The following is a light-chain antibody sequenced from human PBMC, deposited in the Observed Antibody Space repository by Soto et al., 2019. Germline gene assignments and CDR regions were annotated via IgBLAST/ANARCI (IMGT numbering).Light chain of an antibody. CDR1: QSVSNNY. V-gene: IGKV3-20*01. CDR3: QQYGSSPPYT. J-gene: IGKJ2*01. CDR2: GSS. Sequence: EVVLTQSPGTLSLSPGERATLSCRASQSVSNNYFAWYQQKPGQAPRLLIFGSSDRATGIPARFSGSGSGTDFTLTISSLEPEDFAVYYCQQYGSSPPYTFGQGTKLEIK.